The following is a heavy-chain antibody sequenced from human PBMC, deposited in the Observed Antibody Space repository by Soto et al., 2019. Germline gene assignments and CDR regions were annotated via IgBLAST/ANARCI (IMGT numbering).Heavy chain of an antibody. D-gene: IGHD3-16*02. J-gene: IGHJ4*02. CDR1: GGSISSTSYY. CDR2: IYYTGST. Sequence: QLQLQQSGPGLVKPSETLSLTSTVSGGSISSTSYYWGWIRQPPGKGLEWIGSIYYTGSTYYNPSLKSRVTISVDTANEQFSLNLSSVTASDTSVYYCARLIGNPYYCDSWGQGTLVTVAS. CDR3: ARLIGNPYYCDS. V-gene: IGHV4-39*01.